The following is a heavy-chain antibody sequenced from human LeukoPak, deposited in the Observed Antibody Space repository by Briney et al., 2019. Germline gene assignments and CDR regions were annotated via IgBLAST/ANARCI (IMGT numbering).Heavy chain of an antibody. Sequence: PSETLSLTCTVSGGSISSYYWSWIRQPAGKGLEWIGRIHTSGSTNYNPSLKSRVTMSVDTAKNQFSLNLSSVTAADTAVYYCARLITAFQAFDSWGQGTLVTVSS. J-gene: IGHJ4*02. CDR2: IHTSGST. CDR3: ARLITAFQAFDS. D-gene: IGHD3-16*01. CDR1: GGSISSYY. V-gene: IGHV4-4*07.